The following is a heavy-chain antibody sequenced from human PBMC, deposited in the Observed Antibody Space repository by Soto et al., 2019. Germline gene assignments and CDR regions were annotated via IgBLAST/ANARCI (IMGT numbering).Heavy chain of an antibody. CDR3: ARDYGESPEKDGDYVGY. CDR2: ISSSSSYI. Sequence: EVQLVESGGGLVKPGGSLRLSCAASGFTFSSYSMNWVRQAPGKGLEWVSSISSSSSYIYYADSVKGRFTIYRDNAKNSLYLQMNSLRAEDTAVYYCARDYGESPEKDGDYVGYWGQGTLVTVSS. D-gene: IGHD4-17*01. V-gene: IGHV3-21*01. CDR1: GFTFSSYS. J-gene: IGHJ4*02.